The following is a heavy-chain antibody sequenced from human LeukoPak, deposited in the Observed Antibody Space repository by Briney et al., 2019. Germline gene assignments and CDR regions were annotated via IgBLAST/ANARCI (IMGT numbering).Heavy chain of an antibody. D-gene: IGHD2-2*01. V-gene: IGHV1-2*02. CDR1: VYTFTDHY. CDR2: INPTGGT. CDR3: ARDLGWTSSN. J-gene: IGHJ4*02. Sequence: SVKVSFKASVYTFTDHYMNWVRLAPGQGREWMGWINPTGGTTYAQKFQDRVTMTRDTSINTAYMELSGLRSDDTAVYYCARDLGWTSSNWGQGTLVTVSS.